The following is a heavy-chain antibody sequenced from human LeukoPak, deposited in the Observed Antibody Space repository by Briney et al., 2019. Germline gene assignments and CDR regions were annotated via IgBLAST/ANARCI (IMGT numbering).Heavy chain of an antibody. V-gene: IGHV3-20*04. Sequence: GGSLRLSCAASGFTFGDYGMSWVRQAPGKGLEWVSGINWNGGSTGYADSVKGRFTISRDNAKNSLYLQMNSLRAEDTALYYCARAIYRGYDITVQAFDIWGQGTMVTVSS. CDR3: ARAIYRGYDITVQAFDI. D-gene: IGHD1-26*01. CDR2: INWNGGST. CDR1: GFTFGDYG. J-gene: IGHJ3*02.